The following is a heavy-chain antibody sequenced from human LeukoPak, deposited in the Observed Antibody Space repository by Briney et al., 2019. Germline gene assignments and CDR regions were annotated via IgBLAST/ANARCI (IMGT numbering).Heavy chain of an antibody. CDR3: ARDSGYSYGAFDP. D-gene: IGHD5-18*01. CDR1: GFTFSDYY. J-gene: IGHJ5*02. Sequence: GGSLRLSCAASGFTFSDYYMSWIRQAPGKGLEWVSYISSSGRTMYYADSVKGRFTISRGNAKNSLYLQMNSLRAEDTAVYYCARDSGYSYGAFDPWGQGTLVTVSS. CDR2: ISSSGRTM. V-gene: IGHV3-11*04.